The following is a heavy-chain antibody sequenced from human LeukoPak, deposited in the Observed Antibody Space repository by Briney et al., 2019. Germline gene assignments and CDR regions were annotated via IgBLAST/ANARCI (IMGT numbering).Heavy chain of an antibody. CDR3: ARGRYDSSGYYLRNWFDP. CDR2: INHSGST. D-gene: IGHD3-22*01. Sequence: SETLSLTCAVYGGSFSGYYWSWIRQPPGKGLEWIGGINHSGSTNYNPSLKSRVTISVDTSKNQFSLKLSSVTAADTAVYYCARGRYDSSGYYLRNWFDPWGQGTLVTVSS. CDR1: GGSFSGYY. V-gene: IGHV4-34*01. J-gene: IGHJ5*02.